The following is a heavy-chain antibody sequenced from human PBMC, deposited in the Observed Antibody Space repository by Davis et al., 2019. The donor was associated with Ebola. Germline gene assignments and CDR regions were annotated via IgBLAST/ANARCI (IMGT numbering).Heavy chain of an antibody. D-gene: IGHD3-16*01. V-gene: IGHV3-23*01. CDR2: ISGSGGST. Sequence: PGGSLRLSCAASGFTFSSYAMSWVRQAPGKGLEWVSAISGSGGSTYYADSVKGRFTISRDNSKNTLYLQMNSLRAEDTAVYYCAKAFTGGELRYYYGMDVWGQGTTVTVSS. CDR3: AKAFTGGELRYYYGMDV. J-gene: IGHJ6*02. CDR1: GFTFSSYA.